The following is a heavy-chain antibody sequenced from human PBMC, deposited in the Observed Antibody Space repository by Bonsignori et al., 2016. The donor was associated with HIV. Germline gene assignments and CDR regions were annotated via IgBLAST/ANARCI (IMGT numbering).Heavy chain of an antibody. D-gene: IGHD1-26*01. J-gene: IGHJ6*03. CDR1: GFIFSSYA. Sequence: GESLKISCAASGFIFSSYAMSWVRQAPGKGLECVSVIYSGDSSTYYADSVKGRFTISRDNSKNTLYLQMNSLRAEDTAVYYCAKDASWGTGIVGATLWNYYYMDVWGKGTTVTVSS. V-gene: IGHV3-23*03. CDR3: AKDASWGTGIVGATLWNYYYMDV. CDR2: IYSGDSST.